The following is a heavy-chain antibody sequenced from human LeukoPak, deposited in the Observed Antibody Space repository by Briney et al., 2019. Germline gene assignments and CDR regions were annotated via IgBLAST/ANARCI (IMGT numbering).Heavy chain of an antibody. J-gene: IGHJ4*02. CDR1: GFFFSSHW. D-gene: IGHD6-13*01. Sequence: QTGGSQRLSCAASGFFFSSHWMHWVRHAPGKGLVWLSNSSGGGGSSGYADSVKGRFTSSKYNAKNKLYLHMNSLRVEDTAVYYCATNEVCAAPFDYWGQGALVTVSS. CDR2: SSGGGGSS. CDR3: ATNEVCAAPFDY. V-gene: IGHV3-74*01.